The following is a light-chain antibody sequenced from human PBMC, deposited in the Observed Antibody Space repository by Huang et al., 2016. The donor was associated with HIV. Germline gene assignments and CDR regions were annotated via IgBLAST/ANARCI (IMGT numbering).Light chain of an antibody. CDR2: GAS. J-gene: IGKJ2*01. CDR3: QQYDSSPMYT. Sequence: EIVLTQSPGTLSWSPGERATLSCRASQSVSSTFLAWYQQKPGQAPRRLIYGASNRSTGIPDRFSGSGSGTDFTLTISRLEPEDFAVYHCQQYDSSPMYTFGQGTKLEIK. CDR1: QSVSSTF. V-gene: IGKV3-20*01.